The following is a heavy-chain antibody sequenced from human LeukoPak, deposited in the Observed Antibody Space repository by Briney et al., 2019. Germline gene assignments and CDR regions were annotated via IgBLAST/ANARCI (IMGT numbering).Heavy chain of an antibody. CDR1: GFTFSSYE. J-gene: IGHJ4*02. V-gene: IGHV3-48*03. CDR3: ARSRGYSYGSLFDY. Sequence: PGGSLRLSCAASGFTFSSYEMSWVRQAPGKWLEWVSYISSSGSTIYYADSVKGRFTISRDNAKNSLYLQMNSLRAEDTAVYYCARSRGYSYGSLFDYWGQGTLVTVSS. CDR2: ISSSGSTI. D-gene: IGHD5-18*01.